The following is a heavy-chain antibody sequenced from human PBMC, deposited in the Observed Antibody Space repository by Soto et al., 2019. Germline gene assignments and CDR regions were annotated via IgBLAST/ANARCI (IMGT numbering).Heavy chain of an antibody. CDR1: GYSFISYW. D-gene: IGHD6-13*01. Sequence: GESLKISCKGSGYSFISYWIGWVRQMPRKGLEWMGIIYPGDSDTRYSPSFQGQVTISADTSIRTAYLQWSSLKASDTAMYYCARHSYSSSWYELLPYYYYYYGMDFWGQGTTVTVSS. V-gene: IGHV5-51*01. J-gene: IGHJ6*02. CDR2: IYPGDSDT. CDR3: ARHSYSSSWYELLPYYYYYYGMDF.